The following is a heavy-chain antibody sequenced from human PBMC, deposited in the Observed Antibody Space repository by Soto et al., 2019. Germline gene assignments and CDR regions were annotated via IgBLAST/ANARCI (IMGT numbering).Heavy chain of an antibody. J-gene: IGHJ4*02. D-gene: IGHD6-13*01. CDR2: IYGDDVK. Sequence: QITLKESGPMLVKPTQTLTLTCTFSGFSLRTSGVGVGWIRQPPGKALEWLALIYGDDVKRYRASLESRLTITQDTSKNQVLLIMSNMDPVDTATYYCARRPIAAGGKSYDYWGQGTLVTVSS. CDR3: ARRPIAAGGKSYDY. CDR1: GFSLRTSGVG. V-gene: IGHV2-5*02.